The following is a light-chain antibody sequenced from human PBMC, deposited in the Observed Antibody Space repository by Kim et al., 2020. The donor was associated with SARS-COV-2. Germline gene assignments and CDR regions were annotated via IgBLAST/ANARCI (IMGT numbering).Light chain of an antibody. CDR3: QQYDGSPRT. Sequence: EIVLTQSPGTLSLSLGERATLSCRASRGVTSSRLAWYQQISGQAPRLLIYGASIRASGIPDRFSGTGSGTDFTLTISSLEPEDFAVYYCQQYDGSPRTFGQGTKVDIK. V-gene: IGKV3-20*01. CDR2: GAS. CDR1: RGVTSSR. J-gene: IGKJ1*01.